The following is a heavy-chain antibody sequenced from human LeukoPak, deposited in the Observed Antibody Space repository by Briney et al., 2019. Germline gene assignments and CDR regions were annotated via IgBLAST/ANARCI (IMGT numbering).Heavy chain of an antibody. CDR2: IYYSGST. CDR1: GGSISSYY. D-gene: IGHD6-13*01. V-gene: IGHV4-59*12. CDR3: ARSVWKQLGQI. J-gene: IGHJ3*02. Sequence: SETLSLTCTVSGGSISSYYWSWIRQPPGKGLEWIGYIYYSGSTNYNPSLKSRVTISVDTSKNQFSLKLSSVTAADTAVYYCARSVWKQLGQIWGQGTMVTVSS.